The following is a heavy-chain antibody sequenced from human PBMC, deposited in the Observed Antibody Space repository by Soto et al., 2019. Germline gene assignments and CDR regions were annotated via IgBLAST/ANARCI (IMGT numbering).Heavy chain of an antibody. CDR2: IRSKAYGGTT. J-gene: IGHJ4*02. CDR1: GFTFGDYA. CDR3: TRGVTMVRGVIITFPQIDY. Sequence: EVQLVESGGGLVQPGRSLRLSCTASGFTFGDYAMSWFRQAPGKGLEWVGFIRSKAYGGTTEYAASVKGRFTISRDDSKSIAYLQMNSLKTEDTAVYYCTRGVTMVRGVIITFPQIDYWGQGTLVTVSS. V-gene: IGHV3-49*03. D-gene: IGHD3-10*01.